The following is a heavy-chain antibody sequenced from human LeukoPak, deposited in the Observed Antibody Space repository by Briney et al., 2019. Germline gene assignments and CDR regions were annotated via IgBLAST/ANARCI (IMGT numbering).Heavy chain of an antibody. CDR3: AKGGGVGAKEDAFDI. D-gene: IGHD1-26*01. Sequence: GGSLRLSCAASGFTFSSYAMHWVRQAPGKGLEWVAVISYDGSNKYYADSVKGRFTISRDNSKNTVYLQMGSLRAEDMAVYYCAKGGGVGAKEDAFDIWGQGTMVTVSS. J-gene: IGHJ3*02. V-gene: IGHV3-30*14. CDR1: GFTFSSYA. CDR2: ISYDGSNK.